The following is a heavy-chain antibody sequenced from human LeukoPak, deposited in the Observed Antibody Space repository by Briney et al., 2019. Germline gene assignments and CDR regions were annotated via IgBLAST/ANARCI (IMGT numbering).Heavy chain of an antibody. CDR1: GLTVSSNY. CDR2: IYSGGST. J-gene: IGHJ4*02. Sequence: PGGSLRLSYAASGLTVSSNYMSWVRQAPGKGLEWVSVIYSGGSTYYADSVKGRFTISRDNSKNSLYLQMNSLRAEDTAVYYCARENGYSYGLALDYWGQGTLVTVSS. CDR3: ARENGYSYGLALDY. D-gene: IGHD5-18*01. V-gene: IGHV3-66*01.